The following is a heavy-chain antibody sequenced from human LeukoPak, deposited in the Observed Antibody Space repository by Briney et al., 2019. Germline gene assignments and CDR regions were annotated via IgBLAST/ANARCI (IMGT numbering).Heavy chain of an antibody. V-gene: IGHV3-23*01. CDR2: VSGSGGSP. Sequence: GGSLRLSCAASGFTFSSYTMTWVRQAPGKGLEWVSTVSGSGGSPYYADSVKGRSTISRDNSKNTLYLQMNSLRAEDTAVYYCARRAGAYSHPYDYWGQGTLVTVSS. CDR3: ARRAGAYSHPYDY. D-gene: IGHD4/OR15-4a*01. J-gene: IGHJ4*02. CDR1: GFTFSSYT.